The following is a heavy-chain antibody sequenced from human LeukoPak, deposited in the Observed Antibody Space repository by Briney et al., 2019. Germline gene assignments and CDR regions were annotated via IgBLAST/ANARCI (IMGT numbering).Heavy chain of an antibody. J-gene: IGHJ4*02. Sequence: ASVKVSCKVSGYTLTELSMHWVRQAPGKGLEWMGGFDPEDGETIYAQKFQGRVTMTEDTSTDTAYMELSSLRSEDTAVYYCATQIAYYDSSGYSLRYWGQGTLVTVSS. CDR2: FDPEDGET. V-gene: IGHV1-24*01. D-gene: IGHD3-22*01. CDR1: GYTLTELS. CDR3: ATQIAYYDSSGYSLRY.